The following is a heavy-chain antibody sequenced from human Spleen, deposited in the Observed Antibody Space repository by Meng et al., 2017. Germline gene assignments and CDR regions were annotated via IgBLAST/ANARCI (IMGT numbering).Heavy chain of an antibody. D-gene: IGHD3-10*01. CDR3: ARNRINANRWFGELWAY. Sequence: GESLKISCAASGFTFSSYGMHWVRQAPGKGLEWVAVIWYDGSNKYYADSVKGRFTISRDNSKNTLYLQMNSLRAEDTAVYYCARNRINANRWFGELWAYWGQGTLVTVSS. CDR2: IWYDGSNK. V-gene: IGHV3-33*01. J-gene: IGHJ4*02. CDR1: GFTFSSYG.